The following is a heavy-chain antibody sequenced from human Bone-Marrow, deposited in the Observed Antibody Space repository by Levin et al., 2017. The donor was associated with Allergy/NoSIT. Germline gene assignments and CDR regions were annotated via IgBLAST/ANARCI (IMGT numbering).Heavy chain of an antibody. V-gene: IGHV3-30*04. Sequence: GESLKISCAASGFNFRAYAIHWVRQAPGKGLEWVAVISSDGTNKYYADSVKGRFTISRDNSYNTLFLQMNSLRGDDSGLYYCARDLFEITGWIGRQPSFYFHAYGMDVWGRGTTVTISS. D-gene: IGHD1-20*01. CDR1: GFNFRAYA. CDR3: ARDLFEITGWIGRQPSFYFHAYGMDV. J-gene: IGHJ6*02. CDR2: ISSDGTNK.